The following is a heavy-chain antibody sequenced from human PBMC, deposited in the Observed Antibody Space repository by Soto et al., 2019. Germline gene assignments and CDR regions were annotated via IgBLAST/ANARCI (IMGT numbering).Heavy chain of an antibody. CDR2: ITSTADTYAT. Sequence: EVQLVESGGGWVQPGGSLKLSCAASGFSFSDSVMHWVRQVSGKGLEWVGRITSTADTYATAYAASVKGRFTVSRDDSKNTAYLQMNSLKTEDTAVYYCTGSMSFAFDIWGQGTMVHVSS. CDR1: GFSFSDSV. CDR3: TGSMSFAFDI. V-gene: IGHV3-73*01. J-gene: IGHJ3*02.